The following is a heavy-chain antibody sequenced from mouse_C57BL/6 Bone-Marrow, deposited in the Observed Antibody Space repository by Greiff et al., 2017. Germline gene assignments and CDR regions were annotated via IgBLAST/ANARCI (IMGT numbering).Heavy chain of an antibody. V-gene: IGHV1-52*01. Sequence: QVQLKQPGAELVRPGSSVKLSCKASGYTFTSYWMHWVKQRPIQGLEWIGNIDPSDSETHYNQKFKDKATLTVDKSSSTAYMQLSSLTSEDSAVYYCAGSNYGDYYAMDYWGQGTSVTVSS. CDR1: GYTFTSYW. CDR3: AGSNYGDYYAMDY. D-gene: IGHD2-5*01. J-gene: IGHJ4*01. CDR2: IDPSDSET.